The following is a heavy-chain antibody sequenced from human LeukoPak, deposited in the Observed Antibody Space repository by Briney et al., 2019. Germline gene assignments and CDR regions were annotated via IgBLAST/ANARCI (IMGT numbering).Heavy chain of an antibody. CDR3: ARDYCSGPKCYFIDY. D-gene: IGHD2-15*01. CDR2: ITSSSTV. CDR1: GFTFSNYS. Sequence: GGSLRVSCAASGFTFSNYSMNWVRQAPGKGLEWVSYITSSSTVYYAGSVKGRFTISRDNAKNSLFLQMNSLRAEDTAVYYCARDYCSGPKCYFIDYWGQGALVTVSS. J-gene: IGHJ4*02. V-gene: IGHV3-48*04.